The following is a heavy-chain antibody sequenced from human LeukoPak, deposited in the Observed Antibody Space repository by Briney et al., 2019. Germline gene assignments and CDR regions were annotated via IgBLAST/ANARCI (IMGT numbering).Heavy chain of an antibody. D-gene: IGHD3-16*02. J-gene: IGHJ4*02. CDR2: IIPIFGTA. Sequence: SVKVSCKASGGTFSSYAISWVRQAPGQGLEWMGRIIPIFGTANYAQKFQGRVTITTDESTSTAYMELSSLRSEDTAVYYCATVFYDYVWGSYRGYFDYWGQGTLVTVSS. V-gene: IGHV1-69*05. CDR1: GGTFSSYA. CDR3: ATVFYDYVWGSYRGYFDY.